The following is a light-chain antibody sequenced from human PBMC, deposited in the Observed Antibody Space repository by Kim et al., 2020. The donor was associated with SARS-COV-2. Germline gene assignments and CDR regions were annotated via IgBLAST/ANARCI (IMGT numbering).Light chain of an antibody. CDR3: AAWDDSLSGVV. CDR1: STDSVSNY. CDR2: RNN. Sequence: GVTTSGSGCSTDSVSNYVYSYQQQQGTAPELLIYRNNQRHSGVPDRFSGSKSGPSASLAISGLRSEDEADYYCAAWDDSLSGVVFGGGTQLTVL. V-gene: IGLV1-47*01. J-gene: IGLJ3*02.